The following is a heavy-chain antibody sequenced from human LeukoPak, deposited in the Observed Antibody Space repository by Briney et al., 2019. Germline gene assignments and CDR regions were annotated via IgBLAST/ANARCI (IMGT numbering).Heavy chain of an antibody. CDR1: GFTFSSYA. CDR3: AKSVRFLENYYYMDV. V-gene: IGHV3-23*01. CDR2: ISGSGGST. D-gene: IGHD3-3*01. J-gene: IGHJ6*03. Sequence: GGSLRLSCAASGFTFSSYAMSWVRQAPGKGLECVSAISGSGGSTYYADSVKGRFTISRDNSKNTLYLQMNSLRAEDTAVYYCAKSVRFLENYYYMDVWGKGTTVTVSS.